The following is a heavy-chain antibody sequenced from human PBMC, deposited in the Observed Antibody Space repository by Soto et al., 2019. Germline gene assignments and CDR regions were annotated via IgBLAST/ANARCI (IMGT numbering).Heavy chain of an antibody. J-gene: IGHJ6*02. D-gene: IGHD2-15*01. CDR2: ISAYNGNT. CDR3: ARSCSGGSCYYSYYYDGMDV. Sequence: QVQLVQSGAEGKKPGASVKVSCKASGYTFTSYGISWVRQAPGQGLEWVGWISAYNGNTNYAQKLQGRVTMTTDTSTSTAYMELRSLRSDDTAVYYCARSCSGGSCYYSYYYDGMDVWGQGTTVTVSS. CDR1: GYTFTSYG. V-gene: IGHV1-18*04.